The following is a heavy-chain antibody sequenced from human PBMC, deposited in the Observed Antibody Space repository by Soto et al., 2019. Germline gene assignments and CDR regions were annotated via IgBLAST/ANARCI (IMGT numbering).Heavy chain of an antibody. CDR3: ATRPPRIVVVVLPIPT. Sequence: QVQLQESGPRLVKPSGTLSLTCAVSGASISSTNWWTWVRQPPGKGLEWIGEIYHTGSTKYNPSLKSRVTISLDTSNNQFSLKLSSVTAADTAVYYCATRPPRIVVVVLPIPTWGQGTLVTVSS. J-gene: IGHJ4*02. CDR2: IYHTGST. V-gene: IGHV4-4*02. D-gene: IGHD2-15*01. CDR1: GASISSTNW.